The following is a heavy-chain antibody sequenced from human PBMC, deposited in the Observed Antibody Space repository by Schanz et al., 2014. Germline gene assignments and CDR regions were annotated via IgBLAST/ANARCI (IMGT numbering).Heavy chain of an antibody. CDR1: GFAFSSYS. CDR2: ITIGSNYI. CDR3: AKDQTRRGIGSWCFDY. D-gene: IGHD6-13*01. J-gene: IGHJ4*02. Sequence: EVQLVESGGGLVKPGGSLRLSCAASGFAFSSYSMNWVRQAPGKGLEWVSSITIGSNYIYYTDSVKGRFTISRDNANNSLYLQMNSLRAEDTAVYYCAKDQTRRGIGSWCFDYWGQGTLVTVSS. V-gene: IGHV3-21*01.